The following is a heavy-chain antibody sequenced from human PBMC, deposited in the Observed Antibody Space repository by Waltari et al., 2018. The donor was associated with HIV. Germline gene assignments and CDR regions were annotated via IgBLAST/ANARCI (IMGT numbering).Heavy chain of an antibody. D-gene: IGHD2-8*01. J-gene: IGHJ6*02. Sequence: DSGSHADHYAAAAKDSCKATGYTLSSYEDLRVRQVAGRGRGWVGWWNPNSGNAGFAQKFQCRVTMTRNSSTSTAYMELSGLTSEDTAVYYCASRTKGYCPSGLCLNIDVWGQGTTVTVSS. V-gene: IGHV1-8*02. CDR3: ASRTKGYCPSGLCLNIDV. CDR2: WNPNSGNA. CDR1: GYTLSSYE.